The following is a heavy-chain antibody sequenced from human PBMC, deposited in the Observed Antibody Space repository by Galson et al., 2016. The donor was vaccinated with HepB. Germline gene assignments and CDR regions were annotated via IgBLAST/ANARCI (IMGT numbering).Heavy chain of an antibody. CDR2: IYPGGSDT. CDR3: ATQGAYGDYGRWYFDL. CDR1: GYSFATYW. V-gene: IGHV5-51*03. D-gene: IGHD4-17*01. J-gene: IGHJ2*01. Sequence: QSGAEVKKAGESLKISCEGSGYSFATYWIGWARQMPGKGLEWMGIIYPGGSDTRYSPSFQGQVTISADKSISTAYLQWSSLKASDTAMYYCATQGAYGDYGRWYFDLWGRGTLVTVSS.